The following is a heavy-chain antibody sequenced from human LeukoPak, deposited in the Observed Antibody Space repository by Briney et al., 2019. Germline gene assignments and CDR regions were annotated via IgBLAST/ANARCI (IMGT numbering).Heavy chain of an antibody. J-gene: IGHJ5*02. V-gene: IGHV3-21*01. D-gene: IGHD3-9*01. CDR1: GFTFSSYS. Sequence: GGSLRLSCAASGFTFSSYSMNWVRQAPGKGLEWVSSISSSSSYIYYADSVKGRFTISRDNAKSSLYLQMNSLRAEDTAVYYCARIGLRYFYCLQVDPGWFDPWGQGTLVTVSS. CDR2: ISSSSSYI. CDR3: ARIGLRYFYCLQVDPGWFDP.